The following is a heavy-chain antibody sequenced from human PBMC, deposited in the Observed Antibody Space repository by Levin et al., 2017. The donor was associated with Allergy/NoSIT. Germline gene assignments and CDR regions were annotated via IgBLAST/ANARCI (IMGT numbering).Heavy chain of an antibody. CDR2: ISGSGGST. Sequence: PGESLKISCAASGFTFSSYAMSWVRQAPGKGLEWVSAISGSGGSTYYADSVKGRFTISRDNSKNTLYLQMNSLRAEDTAVYYCAKGVAAAGRGLVDYWGQGTLVTVSS. CDR3: AKGVAAAGRGLVDY. J-gene: IGHJ4*02. D-gene: IGHD6-13*01. V-gene: IGHV3-23*01. CDR1: GFTFSSYA.